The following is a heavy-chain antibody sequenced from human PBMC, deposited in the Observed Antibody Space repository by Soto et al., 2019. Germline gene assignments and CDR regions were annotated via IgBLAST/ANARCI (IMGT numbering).Heavy chain of an antibody. D-gene: IGHD2-2*01. Sequence: SETLSLTCTVSGGSISSYYWIWIRQPAGEGLEWIGRIYTSGSTNYNPSLKSRVTMSVDTSISTAYMELSRLRPDDTAVYYCARRARVPAATANYGMDVWGQGTTVTVSS. CDR3: ARRARVPAATANYGMDV. V-gene: IGHV4-4*07. J-gene: IGHJ6*02. CDR2: IYTSGST. CDR1: GGSISSYY.